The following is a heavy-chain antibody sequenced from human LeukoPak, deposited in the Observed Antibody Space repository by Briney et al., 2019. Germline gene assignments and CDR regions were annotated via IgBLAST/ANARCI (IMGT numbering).Heavy chain of an antibody. CDR3: ARDKIVGPTTLDY. Sequence: GGSLRLSCAGSEFTFSSSTMHWVRQAPGKGLEWVAALSYDGGNKYYADSVKGRFTISRDNSKNTLYLQMNSLRAEDTAVYYCARDKIVGPTTLDYWGQGTLVTVSS. V-gene: IGHV3-30-3*01. D-gene: IGHD1-26*01. CDR1: EFTFSSST. CDR2: LSYDGGNK. J-gene: IGHJ4*02.